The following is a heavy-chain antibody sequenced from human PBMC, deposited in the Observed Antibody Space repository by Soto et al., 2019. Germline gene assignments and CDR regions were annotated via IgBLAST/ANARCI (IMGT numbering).Heavy chain of an antibody. J-gene: IGHJ4*02. Sequence: PGGSLRLSCADSGFILRNYWMSWVRQAPGMGLQWVASIKEDGSEKYYVDPVKGRFTISRDNAKNSLYLQMNSLRAEDTAVYYCARDFNKFDYWGQGTLVTVSS. V-gene: IGHV3-7*01. CDR3: ARDFNKFDY. CDR2: IKEDGSEK. CDR1: GFILRNYW.